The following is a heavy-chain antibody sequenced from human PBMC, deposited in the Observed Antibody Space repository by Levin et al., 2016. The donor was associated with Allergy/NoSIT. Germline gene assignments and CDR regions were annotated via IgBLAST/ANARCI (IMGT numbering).Heavy chain of an antibody. Sequence: SETLSLTCTVSGGSISSYYWSWIRQPPGKGLEWIGYIYYSGSTNYNPSLKSRVTISVDTSKNQFSLNLSSVTAADTAVYYCARNYGINGVDYWGQGTLVIVSS. CDR3: ARNYGINGVDY. CDR2: IYYSGST. V-gene: IGHV4-59*01. J-gene: IGHJ4*02. CDR1: GGSISSYY. D-gene: IGHD1-20*01.